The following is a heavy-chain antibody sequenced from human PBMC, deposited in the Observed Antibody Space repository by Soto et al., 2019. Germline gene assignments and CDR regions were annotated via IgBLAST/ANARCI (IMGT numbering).Heavy chain of an antibody. CDR1: GGSISSSNW. CDR2: IHNSGST. CDR3: ARGNFDS. Sequence: QVQLQESGPGLVKPSGTLSLTCDVSGGSISSSNWWCWARQSPEKGLKWIGEIHNSGSTNYNPSLKRRVDISIDRSNNQFSLTLSSVTAADTAVYYCARGNFDSWGEGTLVTVSS. J-gene: IGHJ4*02. V-gene: IGHV4-4*02.